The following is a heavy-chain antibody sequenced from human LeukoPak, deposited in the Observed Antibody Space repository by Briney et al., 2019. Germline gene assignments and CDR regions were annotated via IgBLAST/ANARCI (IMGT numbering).Heavy chain of an antibody. D-gene: IGHD6-13*01. CDR2: IGGSGDST. Sequence: GGSLRLSCAASGFTFSSYAMSWVRQAPGKGLEWVSAIGGSGDSTYYGDSVKGRFTISRDNSKNTLYLQMNSLRAEDTAVYYCAKTRPLDSSSWSHGDYWGQGTLVTVSS. CDR3: AKTRPLDSSSWSHGDY. CDR1: GFTFSSYA. V-gene: IGHV3-23*01. J-gene: IGHJ4*02.